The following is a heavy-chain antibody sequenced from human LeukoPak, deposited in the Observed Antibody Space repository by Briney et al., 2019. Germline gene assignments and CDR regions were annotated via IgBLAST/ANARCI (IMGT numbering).Heavy chain of an antibody. CDR2: IYYSGST. V-gene: IGHV4-59*01. D-gene: IGHD1-26*01. CDR3: ARATGSGSYYGY. J-gene: IGHJ4*02. CDR1: GGSISSYY. Sequence: SETLSLTCTVSGGSISSYYWSWIRQPPGKGLEWIGYIYYSGSTNYNPSLKSQVTISVDTSKNQFSLKLSSVTAADTAVYYCARATGSGSYYGYWGQGTLVTVSS.